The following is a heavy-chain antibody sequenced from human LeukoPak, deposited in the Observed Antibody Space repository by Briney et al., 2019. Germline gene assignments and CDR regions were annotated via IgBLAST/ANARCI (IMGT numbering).Heavy chain of an antibody. J-gene: IGHJ5*02. D-gene: IGHD3-22*01. CDR2: IYHSGST. CDR1: GGSISSGGYS. V-gene: IGHV4-30-2*01. CDR3: ARGRRYDSSGYYLGNWLDP. Sequence: SETLSLTCAVSGGSISSGGYSWSWIRQPPGKGLEWIGYIYHSGSTYYNPSLKSRVTISVDRSKNQFSLKLSSVTAADTAVYYCARGRRYDSSGYYLGNWLDPWGQGTLVTVSS.